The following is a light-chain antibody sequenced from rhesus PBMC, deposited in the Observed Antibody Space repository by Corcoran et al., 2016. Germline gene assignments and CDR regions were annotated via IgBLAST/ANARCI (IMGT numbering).Light chain of an antibody. CDR1: QGISSW. Sequence: DIQMTQSPSSLSASVGDRVTITCQASQGISSWLAWYQQKPGKAPKLLIDAASSLQSGVPSRFSGSGSGTDFTLTISSLQPEEFATYYCPQHNSYPRTFGQGTKVEIK. J-gene: IGKJ1*01. V-gene: IGKV1-33*02. CDR2: AAS. CDR3: PQHNSYPRT.